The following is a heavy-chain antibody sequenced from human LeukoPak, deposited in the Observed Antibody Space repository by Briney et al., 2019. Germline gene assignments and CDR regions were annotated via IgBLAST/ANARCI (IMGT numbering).Heavy chain of an antibody. Sequence: GGSLRLSCAASGFTFSSYSMNWVRQAPGKGLEWVSAISGSGGSTYYADSVKGRFTISRDNSKNTLYLQMNSLRAEDTAVYYCAKDQGYCSGGSCYATQGDFDYWGQGTLVTVSS. CDR3: AKDQGYCSGGSCYATQGDFDY. V-gene: IGHV3-23*01. CDR2: ISGSGGST. CDR1: GFTFSSYS. D-gene: IGHD2-15*01. J-gene: IGHJ4*02.